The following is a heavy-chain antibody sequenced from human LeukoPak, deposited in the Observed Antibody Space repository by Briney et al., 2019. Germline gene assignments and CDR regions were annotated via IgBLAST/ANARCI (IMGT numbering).Heavy chain of an antibody. Sequence: SETLSLTCTVSGGSISSYYWSWIRQPPGKGLEWIGSIYHSGSTYYNPSLKSRVTMSVDTSKNQFSLKLSSVTAADTAVYYCARRGGYSYGFDPWGQGTLVTVSS. J-gene: IGHJ5*02. CDR1: GGSISSYY. D-gene: IGHD5-18*01. CDR2: IYHSGST. V-gene: IGHV4-59*04. CDR3: ARRGGYSYGFDP.